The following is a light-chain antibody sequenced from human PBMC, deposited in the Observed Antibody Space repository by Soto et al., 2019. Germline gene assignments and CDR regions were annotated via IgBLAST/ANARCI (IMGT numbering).Light chain of an antibody. CDR1: QSVSSSY. V-gene: IGKV3-20*01. Sequence: EIVLTQSPGNLSLSPGERATLSCRASQSVSSSYLAWYQQKPGQAPRLLIYGTSNRATGIPDRFSGSGSGTDFTLTISRLEPEDFAVYYCQQYGSSPWTFGQGTKVEIK. J-gene: IGKJ1*01. CDR3: QQYGSSPWT. CDR2: GTS.